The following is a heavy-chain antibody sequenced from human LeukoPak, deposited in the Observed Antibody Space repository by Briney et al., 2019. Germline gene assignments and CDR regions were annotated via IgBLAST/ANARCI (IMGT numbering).Heavy chain of an antibody. J-gene: IGHJ3*02. CDR2: INPSGGST. Sequence: ASVKVSYKASGYTFTSYYMHWVRQAPGQGLEWMGIINPSGGSTSYAQKFQGRVTMTRDTSTSTVYMELSSLRSEDTAVYYCAREAGGDYVWGSYRPGAFDIWGQGTMVTVSS. V-gene: IGHV1-46*01. D-gene: IGHD3-16*02. CDR1: GYTFTSYY. CDR3: AREAGGDYVWGSYRPGAFDI.